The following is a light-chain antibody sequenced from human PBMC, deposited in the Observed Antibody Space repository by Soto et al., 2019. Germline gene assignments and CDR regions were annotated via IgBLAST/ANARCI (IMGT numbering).Light chain of an antibody. CDR1: SGSIASNY. V-gene: IGLV6-57*04. Sequence: NFMLTQPHSVSESPGKTVTISCTRSSGSIASNYVQWYQQRPGSAPTTVIYEDNQRPSGVPDRFSGSIDSSSNAASLTISGLKTEDEADYYCQSYDSSIVLFCGGTKLTVL. J-gene: IGLJ2*01. CDR3: QSYDSSIVL. CDR2: EDN.